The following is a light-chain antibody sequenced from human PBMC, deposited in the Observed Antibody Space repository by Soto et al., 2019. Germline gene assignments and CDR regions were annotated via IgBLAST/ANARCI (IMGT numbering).Light chain of an antibody. CDR3: NSYTTTSTYV. J-gene: IGLJ1*01. Sequence: QSALTQPASVSGSPGQSITISCTGTSSDVGAYNFVSWYQQHPGTVPKLLIYEVTNRPSGVSHRFSGSKSGNTASLTISGLQAGDEADYYCNSYTTTSTYVFGTGTKVTVL. V-gene: IGLV2-14*01. CDR1: SSDVGAYNF. CDR2: EVT.